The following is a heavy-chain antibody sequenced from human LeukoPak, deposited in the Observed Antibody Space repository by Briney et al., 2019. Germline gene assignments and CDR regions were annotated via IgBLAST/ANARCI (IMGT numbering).Heavy chain of an antibody. J-gene: IGHJ6*03. Sequence: PSETLSLTCAVYGGSFSGYYWSWIRQPPGKGLEWIGEINHSGSTNYNPSLKSRGTISVDTSKNQFSLKLSSVTAADTAVYYCARGQGYSSGWYRAPTGYYYYMDVWGKGTTVTVSS. CDR2: INHSGST. CDR1: GGSFSGYY. D-gene: IGHD6-19*01. CDR3: ARGQGYSSGWYRAPTGYYYYMDV. V-gene: IGHV4-34*01.